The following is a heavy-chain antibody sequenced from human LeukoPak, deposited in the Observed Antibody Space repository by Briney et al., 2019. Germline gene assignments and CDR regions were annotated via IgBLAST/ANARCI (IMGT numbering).Heavy chain of an antibody. CDR1: GYTFTGYY. J-gene: IGHJ3*02. CDR3: ARETYYDILTGYSPDAFDI. Sequence: ASVKVSCKASGYTFTGYYMHWVRQAPGQGLEWMGWINPNSGGTNYAQKFQGRVTMTRDTSISTAYMELSRLRSDDTAVYYCARETYYDILTGYSPDAFDIWGQGTMVTVSS. V-gene: IGHV1-2*02. D-gene: IGHD3-9*01. CDR2: INPNSGGT.